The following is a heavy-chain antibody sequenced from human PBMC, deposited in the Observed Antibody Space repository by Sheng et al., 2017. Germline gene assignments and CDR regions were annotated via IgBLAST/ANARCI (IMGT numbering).Heavy chain of an antibody. V-gene: IGHV1-69*05. D-gene: IGHD4-17*01. CDR2: IIPIFGTA. CDR3: ARERDYGDFTDAFDI. Sequence: QVQLVQSGAEVKKPGSSVKVSCKASGGTFSSYAISWVRQAPGQGLEWMGGIIPIFGTANYAQKFQGRVTITTDESTSTAYMELSSLRSEDTAVYYCARERDYGDFTDAFDIWAKGQWSPSLQ. J-gene: IGHJ3*02. CDR1: GGTFSSYA.